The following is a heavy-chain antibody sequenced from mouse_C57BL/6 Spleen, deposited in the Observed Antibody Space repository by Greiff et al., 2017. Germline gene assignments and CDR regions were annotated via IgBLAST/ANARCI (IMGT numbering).Heavy chain of an antibody. CDR1: GYTFTDYY. V-gene: IGHV1-76*01. CDR3: ARERGDYGSSLYYYAMDY. D-gene: IGHD1-1*01. J-gene: IGHJ4*01. Sequence: VQLVESGAELVRPGASVKLSCKASGYTFTDYYINWVKQRPGQGLEWIARIYPGSGNTYYNEKFKGKATLTAEKSSSTAYMQLSSLTSEDSAVYFCARERGDYGSSLYYYAMDYWGQGTSVTVSS. CDR2: IYPGSGNT.